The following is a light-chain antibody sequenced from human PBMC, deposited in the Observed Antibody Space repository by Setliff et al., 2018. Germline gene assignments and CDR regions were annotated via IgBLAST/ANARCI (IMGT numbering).Light chain of an antibody. CDR3: QQYYNTPLT. Sequence: DIVMTQSPDSLAVSLGERATINCKSSQNVLYYSTNKNYLAWYQQKPGQPPRLLIYWASTRESGVPDRFSGSGSGTDFTLTISSLQAEDVAVYYCQQYYNTPLTFGGGTKVDIK. CDR1: QNVLYYSTNKNY. V-gene: IGKV4-1*01. CDR2: WAS. J-gene: IGKJ4*01.